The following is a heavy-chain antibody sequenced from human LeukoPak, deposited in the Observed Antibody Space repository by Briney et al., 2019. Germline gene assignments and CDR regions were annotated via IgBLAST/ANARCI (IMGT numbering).Heavy chain of an antibody. Sequence: SETLSLTCTVSGGSISSYYWSWIRQPPGKGLEWIGYIYYSGSTNYNPSLKSRVTISVDTSKNQFSLKLSSVTAADTAVYYCARDRCEGYYFDYWGQGTLVTVSS. V-gene: IGHV4-59*01. CDR2: IYYSGST. J-gene: IGHJ4*02. CDR1: GGSISSYY. CDR3: ARDRCEGYYFDY.